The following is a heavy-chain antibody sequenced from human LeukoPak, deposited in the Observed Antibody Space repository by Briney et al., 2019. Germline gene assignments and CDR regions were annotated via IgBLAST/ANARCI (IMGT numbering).Heavy chain of an antibody. V-gene: IGHV3-48*04. D-gene: IGHD5-12*01. CDR3: TRAPKLGGYFSVDY. CDR1: GFTFNSYS. J-gene: IGHJ4*02. Sequence: PGGPLRLSCAASGFTFNSYSMNWVRQAPGKGLEWVSYISSNSSTIYYADSVKGRFNISRDNGKNSLYLQMDNLRVEDTAVYYCTRAPKLGGYFSVDYWGQGTLVTVSP. CDR2: ISSNSSTI.